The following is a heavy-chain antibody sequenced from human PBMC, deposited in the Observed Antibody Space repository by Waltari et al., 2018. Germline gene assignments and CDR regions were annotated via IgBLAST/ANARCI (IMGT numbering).Heavy chain of an antibody. CDR1: GFTVSSNY. CDR3: ARDALSDYGDYFFDP. V-gene: IGHV3-66*02. CDR2: IYSDGST. D-gene: IGHD4-17*01. Sequence: EVQLVESGGGLVQSGGSLRLSCAASGFTVSSNYMSWVRQAPGKGLEWVSVIYSDGSTYYADSVKGRFTISRDNSKNTLYLQMNSLRAEDTAVYYCARDALSDYGDYFFDPWGQGTLVTVSS. J-gene: IGHJ5*02.